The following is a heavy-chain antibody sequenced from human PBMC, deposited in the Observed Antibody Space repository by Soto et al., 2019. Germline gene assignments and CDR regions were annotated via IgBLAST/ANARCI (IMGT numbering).Heavy chain of an antibody. V-gene: IGHV3-7*05. J-gene: IGHJ4*01. Sequence: PGGSLRLSCGASGFTFSDYWMTWVRQAPGKGLEWVANINQDGSNKYYVDSVKGRYTISRDNAKNSLYLQMNSLRAEDTAEYYCAQRLSYYLASWSHGPLVTLFS. CDR3: AQRLSYYLAS. CDR1: GFTFSDYW. D-gene: IGHD6-25*01. CDR2: INQDGSNK.